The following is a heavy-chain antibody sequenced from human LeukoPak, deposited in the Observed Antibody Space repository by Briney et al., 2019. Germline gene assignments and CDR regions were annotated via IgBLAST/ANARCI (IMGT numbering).Heavy chain of an antibody. CDR3: ASPPLLWLSGYDPFNI. Sequence: ASETLSLTCAVSGYSISSGYYWGWIRQPPGKGLEWIGSIYHSGSTYYNPSLKSRVTISVDTSKNQFSLKLSSVTAADTAAYYWASPPLLWLSGYDPFNIWGKGKMVTVSS. CDR2: IYHSGST. D-gene: IGHD2-21*01. J-gene: IGHJ3*02. CDR1: GYSISSGYY. V-gene: IGHV4-38-2*01.